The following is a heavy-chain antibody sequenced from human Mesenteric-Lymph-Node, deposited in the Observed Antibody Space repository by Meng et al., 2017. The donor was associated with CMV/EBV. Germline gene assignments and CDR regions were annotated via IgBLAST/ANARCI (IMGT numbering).Heavy chain of an antibody. Sequence: QVQLQESGPGLVKPSQTLSLTCTVSGDSLSSGNNYWSRIRQPAGKGLEWMGRIYTTGSTSYNTSLKSRVTISVDTSKNQFSLTFRSVTAADTAMYYCARASCSGGTCYDPVFYFDYWGRGTLVTVSS. D-gene: IGHD2-15*01. J-gene: IGHJ4*02. CDR1: GDSLSSGNNY. V-gene: IGHV4-61*02. CDR2: IYTTGST. CDR3: ARASCSGGTCYDPVFYFDY.